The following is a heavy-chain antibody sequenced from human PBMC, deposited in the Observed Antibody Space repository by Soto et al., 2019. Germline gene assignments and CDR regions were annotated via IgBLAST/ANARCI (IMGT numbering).Heavy chain of an antibody. D-gene: IGHD3-10*01. CDR1: GDSINSGDYY. Sequence: QVQLQESGPRLVKPLQTLSLTCTVSGDSINSGDYYWSWIRQPPGRGLEWVGYSFYSGITDYNPSLKSRMTISMDTSKNQFSLRLNSVTAADTAVYFCARWSGVGVAGMDVWGQETTVSVSS. CDR3: ARWSGVGVAGMDV. J-gene: IGHJ6*02. V-gene: IGHV4-30-4*01. CDR2: SFYSGIT.